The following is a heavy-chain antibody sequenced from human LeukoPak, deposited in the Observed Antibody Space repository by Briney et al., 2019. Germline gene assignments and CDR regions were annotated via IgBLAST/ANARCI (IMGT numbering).Heavy chain of an antibody. Sequence: ASVKVSCKASGYTFTNYAMNWVRQAPGQGLEWMGWIHPSTGNPTYAQGFTGRFVFSLDTSVSATYLQISSLKAEDTAVYYCAKRSGNGGNPLYDAFDIWGQGAMVTVSS. D-gene: IGHD4-23*01. CDR1: GYTFTNYA. J-gene: IGHJ3*02. CDR2: IHPSTGNP. CDR3: AKRSGNGGNPLYDAFDI. V-gene: IGHV7-4-1*02.